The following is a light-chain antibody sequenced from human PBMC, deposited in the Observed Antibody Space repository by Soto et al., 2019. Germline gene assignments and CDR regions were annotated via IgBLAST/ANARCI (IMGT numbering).Light chain of an antibody. CDR1: QSINSN. Sequence: TQSPATLSVSPGDRATLSCRASQSINSNLAWYQQQPGQAPRLLIYGASSRATGIPDRFSGSGSGTDFTLTISRLEPEDFAVYYCQQYAGSPRTFGQGTKVDIK. V-gene: IGKV3-20*01. CDR2: GAS. J-gene: IGKJ1*01. CDR3: QQYAGSPRT.